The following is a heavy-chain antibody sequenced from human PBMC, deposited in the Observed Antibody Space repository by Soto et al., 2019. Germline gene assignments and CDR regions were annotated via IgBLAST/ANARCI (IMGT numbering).Heavy chain of an antibody. V-gene: IGHV4-31*03. CDR3: ARVEGSSYYFRHDC. D-gene: IGHD1-26*01. CDR2: IYYSGSS. CDR1: GGSISSGSYH. Sequence: PSETLSLTCTVSGGSISSGSYHWSWIRQHPGKGLEWIGNIYYSGSSYYNPSLKSRATISIETSKDQFSLRLGSVTAADTAIYYCARVEGSSYYFRHDCWGRGTLVTVSS. J-gene: IGHJ4*02.